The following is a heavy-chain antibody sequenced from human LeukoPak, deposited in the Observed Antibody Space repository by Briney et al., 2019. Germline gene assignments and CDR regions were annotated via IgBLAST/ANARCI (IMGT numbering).Heavy chain of an antibody. CDR2: ISSGSGYI. V-gene: IGHV3-21*01. CDR1: GFTFSSYS. J-gene: IGHJ4*02. CDR3: ARGAYYYDTSDYYTKDY. D-gene: IGHD3-22*01. Sequence: GGSLRLSCAASGFTFSSYSMNWVRQAPGKGLEWVSSISSGSGYIYYADSVKGRFTISRDNAKNSLFLQMNSLRDEDTAVYFCARGAYYYDTSDYYTKDYWGQGTLVTVSS.